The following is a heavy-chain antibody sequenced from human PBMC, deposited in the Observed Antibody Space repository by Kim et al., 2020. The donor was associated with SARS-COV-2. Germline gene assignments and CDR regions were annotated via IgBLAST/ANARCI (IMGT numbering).Heavy chain of an antibody. V-gene: IGHV4-59*01. CDR3: AIENSSSSAFDI. D-gene: IGHD6-13*01. J-gene: IGHJ3*02. CDR2: SYYSWST. CDR1: GGSISSYY. Sequence: SETLSLTCTVSGGSISSYYWCWIRQPPGKGLEWIGYSYYSWSTNYNPSLMRRVTVSVDTSKNQFSLKLSPVTAADTAVYYCAIENSSSSAFDIWGQGTMVAVSS.